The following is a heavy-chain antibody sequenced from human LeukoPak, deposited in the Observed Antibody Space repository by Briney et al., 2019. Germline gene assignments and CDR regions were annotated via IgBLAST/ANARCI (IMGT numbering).Heavy chain of an antibody. J-gene: IGHJ6*02. CDR2: ISYDGSNK. CDR1: GFTFSDYD. V-gene: IGHV3-30*18. CDR3: AKAVAAADRYYYGMDV. D-gene: IGHD6-13*01. Sequence: PGGSLRLSCAASGFTFSDYDMNWVRQAPGKGLEWVAVISYDGSNKYYADSVKGRFTISRDNSKNTLYLQMNSLRAEDTAVYYCAKAVAAADRYYYGMDVWGQGTTVTVSS.